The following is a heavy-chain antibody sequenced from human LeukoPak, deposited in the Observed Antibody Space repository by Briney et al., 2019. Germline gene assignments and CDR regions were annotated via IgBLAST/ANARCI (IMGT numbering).Heavy chain of an antibody. D-gene: IGHD3-10*01. J-gene: IGHJ2*01. V-gene: IGHV4-61*01. CDR1: GGSVSSGSYY. CDR3: ARDVRVRGGPYWYFDL. CDR2: IYYSGST. Sequence: PSETLSLTCTVSGGSVSSGSYYWSWIRQPPGRGLEWIGYIYYSGSTNYNPSLKSRVTISVDTSKNQFSLKLSSVTAADTAVYYCARDVRVRGGPYWYFDLWGRGTLVTVAS.